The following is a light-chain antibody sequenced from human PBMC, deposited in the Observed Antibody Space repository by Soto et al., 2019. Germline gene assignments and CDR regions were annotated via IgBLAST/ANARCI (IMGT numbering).Light chain of an antibody. V-gene: IGLV1-44*01. CDR3: AGWDDSLRAYV. CDR2: SDN. J-gene: IGLJ1*01. CDR1: GSNIGSNT. Sequence: QSVLTQPPSASGTPGQRVTISCSGTGSNIGSNTVNWYQQVPGTAPKLLIYSDNQRPPGVPERLSGSKSGTSASLAISGLQSEDEADYYCAGWDDSLRAYVFGTGTKVTVL.